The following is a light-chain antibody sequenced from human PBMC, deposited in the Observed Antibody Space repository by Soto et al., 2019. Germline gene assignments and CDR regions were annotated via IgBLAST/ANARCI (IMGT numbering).Light chain of an antibody. CDR2: DAS. J-gene: IGKJ1*01. CDR3: QKYNSFWT. V-gene: IGKV1-5*01. CDR1: QSISGW. Sequence: DIQMTQVASTLPAPVGHRVSITCRASQSISGWLAWYQQKPGKAPKLLIYDASSLESGVPSRLSGSGSGTEFTLTISSLQPEDFATYYCQKYNSFWTFGQGTKVDIK.